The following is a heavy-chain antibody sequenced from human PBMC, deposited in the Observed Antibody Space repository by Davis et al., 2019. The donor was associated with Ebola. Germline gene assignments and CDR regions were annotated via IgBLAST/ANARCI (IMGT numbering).Heavy chain of an antibody. CDR3: AKTGTDFGDYVGYFDY. CDR1: GFTFSSNA. J-gene: IGHJ4*02. D-gene: IGHD4-17*01. Sequence: PGGSLRLSCAASGFTFSSNAMSWVRHAPGKGLEWVSAITGNGSSTYYAGSVKGRFTISRDNSQDTLSLQMNSLRAEDTAIYYCAKTGTDFGDYVGYFDYWGQGTLVTVSS. CDR2: ITGNGSST. V-gene: IGHV3-23*01.